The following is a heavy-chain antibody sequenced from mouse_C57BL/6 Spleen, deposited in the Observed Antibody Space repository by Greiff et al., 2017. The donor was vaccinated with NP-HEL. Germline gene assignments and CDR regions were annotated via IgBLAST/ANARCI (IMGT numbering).Heavy chain of an antibody. D-gene: IGHD4-1*01. Sequence: VQLQQSGAELARPGASVKLSCKASGYTFTSSGISWVKQRTGQGLEWIGEIYPRSGNTYYNEKFKGKATLTADKSSSTAYMELSSLTSEASAVYFCARAWDGFDYWGQGTTLTVSS. J-gene: IGHJ2*01. CDR3: ARAWDGFDY. CDR1: GYTFTSSG. V-gene: IGHV1-81*01. CDR2: IYPRSGNT.